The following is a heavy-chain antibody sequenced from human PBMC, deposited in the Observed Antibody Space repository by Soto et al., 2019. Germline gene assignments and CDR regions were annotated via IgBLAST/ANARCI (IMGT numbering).Heavy chain of an antibody. J-gene: IGHJ4*02. CDR1: GYTFTTYG. CDR3: AREGYAYGLDF. CDR2: ISAYSGKT. D-gene: IGHD3-10*01. V-gene: IGHV1-18*01. Sequence: GASVKVSCKTSGYTFTTYGISWVRQAPGQGLEWVGWISAYSGKTHYAQKFQGEVTMTTDTSTNTAYLELRSLRSDDTAVYYCAREGYAYGLDFWGQGSLVTVS.